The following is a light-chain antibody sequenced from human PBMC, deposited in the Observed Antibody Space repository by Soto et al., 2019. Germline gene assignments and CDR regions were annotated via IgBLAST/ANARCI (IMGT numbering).Light chain of an antibody. CDR3: QHSYSSPPWT. Sequence: DIQMTQSPASLSASVGDSVTISCRASQTISTFLNWYQQKPGTAPRLLIYRASSVQSGVPPRFSGSGSGRDFTLTISSLRPEDIATYFCQHSYSSPPWTFGQGTKVDIK. J-gene: IGKJ1*01. CDR2: RAS. V-gene: IGKV1-39*01. CDR1: QTISTF.